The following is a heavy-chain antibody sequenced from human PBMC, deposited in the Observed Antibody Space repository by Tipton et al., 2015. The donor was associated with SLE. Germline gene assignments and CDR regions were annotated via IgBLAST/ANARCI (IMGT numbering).Heavy chain of an antibody. CDR2: ISGSGGST. CDR1: GFTFSSYA. J-gene: IGHJ4*02. D-gene: IGHD6-13*01. CDR3: AKDSRVSIAAAGTNFDY. Sequence: SLRLSCAASGFTFSSYAMSWVRQAPGKGLEWVSAISGSGGSTYYADSVKGRFTIPRDNSKNTLYLQMNSLRAEDTAVYYCAKDSRVSIAAAGTNFDYWGQGTMGTVSS. V-gene: IGHV3-23*01.